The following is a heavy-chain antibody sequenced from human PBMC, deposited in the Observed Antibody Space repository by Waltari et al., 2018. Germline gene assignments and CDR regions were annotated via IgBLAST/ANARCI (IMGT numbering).Heavy chain of an antibody. Sequence: QVQLVQSGAEVKKPGSSVKVSCQASGGSFSTYAFTWVRQAPGQGLEWMGGIIPFLDITNYAQKFQGRVTITADKSTSTAYMELSSLRSDDTAVYYCARDLGRGSYPPGAFDVWGQGTMVTVSS. V-gene: IGHV1-69*10. CDR1: GGSFSTYA. D-gene: IGHD3-16*02. CDR3: ARDLGRGSYPPGAFDV. CDR2: IIPFLDIT. J-gene: IGHJ3*01.